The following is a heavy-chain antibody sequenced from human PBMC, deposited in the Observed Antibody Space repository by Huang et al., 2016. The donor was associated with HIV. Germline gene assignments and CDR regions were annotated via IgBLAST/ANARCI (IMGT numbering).Heavy chain of an antibody. CDR2: IYPRDSET. V-gene: IGHV5-51*01. CDR1: GYGFSSYW. Sequence: EVLLVQSGAELKEPGESLKISCKASGYGFSSYWIGGVRQKPGKGLEWCGIIYPRDSETKYSPSFDGKVTISADKSTRTAYLQWESLKAPDTAIYFCARQVDGFRSHFDFWGQGTLVSVSS. D-gene: IGHD5-18*01. J-gene: IGHJ4*02. CDR3: ARQVDGFRSHFDF.